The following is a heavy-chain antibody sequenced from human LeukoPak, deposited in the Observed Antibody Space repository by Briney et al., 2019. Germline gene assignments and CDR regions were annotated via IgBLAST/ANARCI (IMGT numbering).Heavy chain of an antibody. V-gene: IGHV4-4*07. CDR1: GGSISSYY. CDR2: ISTNGVT. D-gene: IGHD3-16*01. J-gene: IGHJ3*02. CDR3: ARALLGGHAFDI. Sequence: PSETLSLTCIVSGGSISSYYWSYIRQPVGKGLEWIGRISTNGVTNYNPSLKSRVTISVDTSKNQFSLKLSSVTAADTAVYYCARALLGGHAFDIWGQGTMVTVSS.